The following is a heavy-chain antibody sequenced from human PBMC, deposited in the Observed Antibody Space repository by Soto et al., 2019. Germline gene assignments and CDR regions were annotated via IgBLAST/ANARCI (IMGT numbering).Heavy chain of an antibody. V-gene: IGHV3-23*01. CDR3: AKVAGGLGYFDL. CDR1: GFTFSDYA. J-gene: IGHJ2*01. CDR2: ISATGGNI. D-gene: IGHD3-16*01. Sequence: GGSLRLSCVASGFTFSDYAMTWVRQAPGKGLEWVATISATGGNIEYTDSLKGRFTISRDNSKNTIYLQLNGLTSDDTAVHYCAKVAGGLGYFDLWGRGTLVTVSS.